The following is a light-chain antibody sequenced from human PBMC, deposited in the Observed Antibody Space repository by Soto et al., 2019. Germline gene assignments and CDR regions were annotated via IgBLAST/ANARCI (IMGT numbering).Light chain of an antibody. CDR3: QQSYSTPIT. CDR1: QTISSW. J-gene: IGKJ5*01. CDR2: TTS. V-gene: IGKV1-39*01. Sequence: DIQMTQSPSTLSGSVGDRVTITCRASQTISSWLAWYQQKPGKAPNLLIYTTSSLHSGVPSRFSGSGSGTDFTLTISSLQPEDFATYYCQQSYSTPITFGQGTRLEIK.